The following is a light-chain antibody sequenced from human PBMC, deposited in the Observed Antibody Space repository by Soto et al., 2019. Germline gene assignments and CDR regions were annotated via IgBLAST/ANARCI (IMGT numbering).Light chain of an antibody. CDR3: QQYDNLGLT. J-gene: IGKJ4*01. CDR2: DAS. CDR1: QDISNY. Sequence: DIQMTQSPSSLSASVGDRVTITCQASQDISNYLNWYQQKPGKAPKLLIYDASNLETGVPSRFSGSGSGTDFTFTISSLQPEDIATYYGQQYDNLGLTFGGGTKVEIK. V-gene: IGKV1-33*01.